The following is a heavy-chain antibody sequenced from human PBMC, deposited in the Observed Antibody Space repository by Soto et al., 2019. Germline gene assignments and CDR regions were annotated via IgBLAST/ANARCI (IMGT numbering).Heavy chain of an antibody. CDR3: VREGYYYGSGSYSPPRYYGMDV. CDR1: GYTFTNYG. V-gene: IGHV1-18*01. D-gene: IGHD3-10*01. J-gene: IGHJ6*02. Sequence: QIQLVQSGAEVKKAGDSVKVSCKASGYTFTNYGISWVRQALGQGLEWMGWISAYNDNTNYAQKFQGRVTLTTDTSTRTAYMELRSLTSNDTAVYYCVREGYYYGSGSYSPPRYYGMDVWGQGTTVTVFS. CDR2: ISAYNDNT.